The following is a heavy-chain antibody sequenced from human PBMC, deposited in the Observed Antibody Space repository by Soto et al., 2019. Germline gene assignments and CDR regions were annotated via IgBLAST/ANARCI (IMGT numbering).Heavy chain of an antibody. CDR1: GGSITSANW. Sequence: SETLSLTCAVSGGSITSANWWTWVRQPPGGGLEWIGEISHSGITNYKASLKSRVTMSVDKTKNDVSLKLTSVTAADTAVYYCARVLRGWFDPWGQGTPVTVSS. J-gene: IGHJ5*02. V-gene: IGHV4-4*02. CDR3: ARVLRGWFDP. CDR2: ISHSGIT.